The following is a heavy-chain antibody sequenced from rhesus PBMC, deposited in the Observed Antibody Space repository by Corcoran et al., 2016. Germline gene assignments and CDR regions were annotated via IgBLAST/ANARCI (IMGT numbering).Heavy chain of an antibody. CDR2: INSSGGST. CDR3: AKEGFWGDSSDY. CDR1: GFTFGSYD. D-gene: IGHD3-34*01. V-gene: IGHV3S5*01. Sequence: EVLLVENGGGLVQPGGSPTLSCAASGFTFGSYDISWVGPAPGKGLGWVSTINSSGGSTYYADSVKGRFTISRDNSKNTLSLQMNSLRAEDTAVYYCAKEGFWGDSSDYWGQGVLVTVSS. J-gene: IGHJ4*01.